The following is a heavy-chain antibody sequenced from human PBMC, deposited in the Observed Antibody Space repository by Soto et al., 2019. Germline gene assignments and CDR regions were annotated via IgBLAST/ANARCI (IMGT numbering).Heavy chain of an antibody. Sequence: ASVKVSCKASGYTFSSYGISWVRQAPGQGLEWMGWISAYNGNTNYAQKLQGRVTMTTDTSTSTAYMELRSLRSDDTAVYYCARVLRATGFDSWGQRTLVTVSS. D-gene: IGHD5-12*01. CDR2: ISAYNGNT. V-gene: IGHV1-18*01. CDR1: GYTFSSYG. CDR3: ARVLRATGFDS. J-gene: IGHJ5*01.